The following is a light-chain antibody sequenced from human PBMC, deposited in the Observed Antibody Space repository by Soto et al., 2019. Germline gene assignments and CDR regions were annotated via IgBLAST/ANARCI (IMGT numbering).Light chain of an antibody. CDR1: QSISSW. CDR2: DAS. CDR3: QQVNSYTIT. Sequence: DIQMTQSPSTLSASVGDRVTITCRASQSISSWLAWYQQKPGKDPKLLIYDASSLESGVPSRFSGSGSGTEFNLTITRLQTEEFATYECQQVNSYTITVGQGTRLEIK. J-gene: IGKJ5*01. V-gene: IGKV1-5*01.